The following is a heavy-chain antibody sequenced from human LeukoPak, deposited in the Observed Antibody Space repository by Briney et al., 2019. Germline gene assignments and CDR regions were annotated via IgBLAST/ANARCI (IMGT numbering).Heavy chain of an antibody. D-gene: IGHD2-21*01. V-gene: IGHV3-23*01. CDR3: AKAPVTTCRGAYCYPFDY. CDR1: GFTLSSYA. Sequence: PGGSLRLSCAASGFTLSSYAMSWVRQAPGKGLEWVSALSDSGNTYHADSVKGRFTISRDSSKNTLFLQMNRLRPEDAALYYCAKAPVTTCRGAYCYPFDYWGQGTLVTVSS. J-gene: IGHJ4*02. CDR2: LSDSGNT.